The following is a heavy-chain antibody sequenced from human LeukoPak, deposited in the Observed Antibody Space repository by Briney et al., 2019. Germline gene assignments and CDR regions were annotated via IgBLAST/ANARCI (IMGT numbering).Heavy chain of an antibody. CDR3: AREKAVAATVGWFDP. CDR1: GFTFSSYA. Sequence: GGSLRLSCAASGFTFSSYAMSWVRQAPGKGLEWVSGISGSGYSTYYADSVKGRFTISRDNSKNTLFLQMNTLRAEDTAVYYCAREKAVAATVGWFDPWGQGTLVTVSS. CDR2: ISGSGYST. V-gene: IGHV3-23*01. D-gene: IGHD6-19*01. J-gene: IGHJ5*02.